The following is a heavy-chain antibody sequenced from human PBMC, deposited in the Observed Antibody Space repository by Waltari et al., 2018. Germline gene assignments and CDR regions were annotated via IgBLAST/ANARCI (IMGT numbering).Heavy chain of an antibody. D-gene: IGHD1-26*01. V-gene: IGHV3-53*01. CDR2: IYSGGST. J-gene: IGHJ4*02. CDR3: ARAGSGSYFGNDY. Sequence: EVQLVESGGGLIQPGGSLRLSCAASGCTVSSNYMSWVRQAPGKGLGWVSVIYSGGSTHYADSVKGRFTISRDNSKNTLYLQMNSLRAEDTAVYYCARAGSGSYFGNDYWGQGTLVTVSS. CDR1: GCTVSSNY.